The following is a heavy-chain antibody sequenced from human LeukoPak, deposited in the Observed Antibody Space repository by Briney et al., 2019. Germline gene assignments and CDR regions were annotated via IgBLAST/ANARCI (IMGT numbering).Heavy chain of an antibody. CDR1: GGSISSYY. J-gene: IGHJ5*02. CDR3: ARSVTAVAAGTHWFDP. Sequence: SETLSLTCTVSGGSISSYYWSWIRQPPGKGLEWIGYIYTSGSTNYNPSLKSRVTISVDTSKNQFSLKLSSVTAADTAVYYCARSVTAVAAGTHWFDPWGQGTLVTVSS. D-gene: IGHD6-13*01. CDR2: IYTSGST. V-gene: IGHV4-4*09.